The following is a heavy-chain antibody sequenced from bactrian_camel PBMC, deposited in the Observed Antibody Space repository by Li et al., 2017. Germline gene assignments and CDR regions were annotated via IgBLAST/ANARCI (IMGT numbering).Heavy chain of an antibody. V-gene: IGHV3S40*01. CDR3: AATPNIGLNRDPTDFAY. Sequence: VQLVESGGGLVQAGGSLRLSCTASGSAFDDYYTGWFRQAPGKALEWVSVINAEGTTGYADSVKGRFTISRDNAKNTVYLQMNSLKPEDTAMYYCAATPNIGLNRDPTDFAYWGQGTQVTVS. J-gene: IGHJ6*01. D-gene: IGHD5*01. CDR1: GSAFDDYY. CDR2: INAEGTT.